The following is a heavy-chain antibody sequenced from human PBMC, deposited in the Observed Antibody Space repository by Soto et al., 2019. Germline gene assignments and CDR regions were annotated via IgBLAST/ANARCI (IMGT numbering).Heavy chain of an antibody. D-gene: IGHD2-15*01. Sequence: PGGSLRLSCAASGFTFDDYGMSWVRQAPGKGLEWVSYISSSSTSTYYADSVKGRFTISRDNAKNSLYLQMNSLRAEDTAVYYCARDGCSGSNCLNWFDPWGQGTLVTVSS. CDR3: ARDGCSGSNCLNWFDP. V-gene: IGHV3-48*01. CDR2: ISSSSTST. J-gene: IGHJ5*02. CDR1: GFTFDDYG.